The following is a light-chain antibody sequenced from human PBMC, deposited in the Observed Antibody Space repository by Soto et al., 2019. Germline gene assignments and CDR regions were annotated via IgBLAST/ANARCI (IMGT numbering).Light chain of an antibody. J-gene: IGKJ2*01. Sequence: EIVLTQSPGTLSLSPGERATLSCRASQSVSSSYLAWYQQKPGQAPRLLIYGASSRATGIPERFSGSGSGTDFTLTIGRLEPEDFEVYYCQQYGSTYTFGQGTKLEIK. V-gene: IGKV3-20*01. CDR2: GAS. CDR1: QSVSSSY. CDR3: QQYGSTYT.